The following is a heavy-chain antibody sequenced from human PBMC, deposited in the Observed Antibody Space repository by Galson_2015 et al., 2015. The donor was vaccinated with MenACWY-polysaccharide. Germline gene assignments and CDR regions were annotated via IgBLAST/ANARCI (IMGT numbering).Heavy chain of an antibody. CDR1: GFTFSTYR. D-gene: IGHD6-13*01. CDR3: ARVQGGYSNDWHHPYYFDY. J-gene: IGHJ4*02. Sequence: SLRLSCAASGFTFSTYRMHWVRQAPGKGLVWVSRISSDGSSIYYAGSVKGRFTISRDNAKNTLHLQMNSLRAEDTAVYYCARVQGGYSNDWHHPYYFDYWGQGTLVTVSS. V-gene: IGHV3-74*01. CDR2: ISSDGSSI.